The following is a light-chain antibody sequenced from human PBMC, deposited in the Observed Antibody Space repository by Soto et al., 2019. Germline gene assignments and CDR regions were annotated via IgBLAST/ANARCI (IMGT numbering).Light chain of an antibody. CDR1: QSLSSSY. Sequence: EMVLTQSPGTLSLSPGERATLSCRASQSLSSSYLAWYQQKPGQAPRLLMYGASSRATGIPDRFSGSGSGTDFTLTIIRLEPEDFAVYYCQQSGSSPITFGQGTRLEFK. J-gene: IGKJ5*01. CDR2: GAS. CDR3: QQSGSSPIT. V-gene: IGKV3-20*01.